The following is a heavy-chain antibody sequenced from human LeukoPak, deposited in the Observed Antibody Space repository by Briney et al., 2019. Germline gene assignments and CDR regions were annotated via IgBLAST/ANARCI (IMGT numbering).Heavy chain of an antibody. D-gene: IGHD2-21*02. V-gene: IGHV4-59*01. CDR1: GGSLNSYY. CDR3: ARGLRGSRYYYAMDV. CDR2: ISYSGST. Sequence: SETLSLTCTVSGGSLNSYYWSWIRQPPGKGLEWIGYISYSGSTNYNPSLKSRVTISVDTSKNQFSLRLSSVTAADTAVYYCARGLRGSRYYYAMDVWGQGTTVTVSS. J-gene: IGHJ6*02.